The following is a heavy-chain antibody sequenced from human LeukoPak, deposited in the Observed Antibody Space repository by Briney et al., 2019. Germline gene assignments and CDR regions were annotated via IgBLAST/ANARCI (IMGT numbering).Heavy chain of an antibody. CDR1: GFTFDDYG. D-gene: IGHD3-9*01. J-gene: IGHJ6*03. CDR3: ARVVSYYDILTGYNYYYYYMDV. CDR2: INWNGGST. Sequence: GGSLRLSCAASGFTFDDYGMSWVRQAPGKGLEWVSGINWNGGSTGYADSVKGRFTISRDNAKNSLYLQMNSLRAEDTALYYCARVVSYYDILTGYNYYYYYMDVWGKGTTVTVSS. V-gene: IGHV3-20*04.